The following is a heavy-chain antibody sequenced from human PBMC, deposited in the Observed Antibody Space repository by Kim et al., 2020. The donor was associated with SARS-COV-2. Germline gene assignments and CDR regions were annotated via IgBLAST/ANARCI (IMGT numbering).Heavy chain of an antibody. Sequence: NPSLKSRVTISVDTSKNQFSLKLSSVTAADTAVYYCARTDYGDRGYYFDYWGQGTLVTVSS. J-gene: IGHJ4*02. V-gene: IGHV4-4*09. D-gene: IGHD4-17*01. CDR3: ARTDYGDRGYYFDY.